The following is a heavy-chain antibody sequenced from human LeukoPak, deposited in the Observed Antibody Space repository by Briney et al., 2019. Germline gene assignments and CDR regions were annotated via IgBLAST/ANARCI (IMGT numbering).Heavy chain of an antibody. Sequence: GESLKISCKGSGDTFTDTYIAWVRQVAGKGLEWMGIIYHDGSDTRYSPSFEGQVTISVDHSVRTAYLQLTSLKTPDTAMYYCARFLHGNSLDYWGQGALVTVSS. CDR3: ARFLHGNSLDY. J-gene: IGHJ4*02. CDR1: GDTFTDTY. V-gene: IGHV5-51*01. CDR2: IYHDGSDT. D-gene: IGHD1-7*01.